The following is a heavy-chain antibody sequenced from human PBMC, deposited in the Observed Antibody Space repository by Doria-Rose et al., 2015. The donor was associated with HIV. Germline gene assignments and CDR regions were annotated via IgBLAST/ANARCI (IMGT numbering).Heavy chain of an antibody. V-gene: IGHV3-48*03. CDR3: ARGAHFFDSSGYYVDY. Sequence: SSYEMNWVRQAPGKGLEWVSYISSSGTTIYYADSVKGRFTISRDNAKNSLYLQMNSLRAEDTAFYYCARGAHFFDSSGYYVDYWGQGTLVTVSS. D-gene: IGHD3-22*01. J-gene: IGHJ4*02. CDR1: SSYE. CDR2: ISSSGTTI.